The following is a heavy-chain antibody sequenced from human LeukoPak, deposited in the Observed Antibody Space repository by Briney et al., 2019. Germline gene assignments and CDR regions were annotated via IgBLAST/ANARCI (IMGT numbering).Heavy chain of an antibody. J-gene: IGHJ4*02. Sequence: PGGSPRLSCAASGFTFSSYSMNWVRQAPGKGLEWVSSISSSSSYIYYADSVKGRFTISRDNAKNSLYLQMNSLRAEDTAVYYCAREERRRSSGWQPWGRTELYYFDYWGQGTLVTVSS. D-gene: IGHD6-19*01. CDR3: AREERRRSSGWQPWGRTELYYFDY. CDR2: ISSSSSYI. V-gene: IGHV3-21*01. CDR1: GFTFSSYS.